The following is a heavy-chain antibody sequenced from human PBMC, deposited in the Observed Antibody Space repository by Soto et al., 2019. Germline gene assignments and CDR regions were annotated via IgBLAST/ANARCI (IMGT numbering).Heavy chain of an antibody. Sequence: ASVKVSCKASGYTFTSYGISWVRQAPGQGLEWMRWISAYNGNTNYAQKLQGRVTMTTDTSTSTAYMELRSLRSDDTAVYYCARGRPPRDIVVVPAAIPYYYYYGMDVWGQGTTVTVSS. J-gene: IGHJ6*02. CDR2: ISAYNGNT. CDR1: GYTFTSYG. CDR3: ARGRPPRDIVVVPAAIPYYYYYGMDV. D-gene: IGHD2-2*01. V-gene: IGHV1-18*01.